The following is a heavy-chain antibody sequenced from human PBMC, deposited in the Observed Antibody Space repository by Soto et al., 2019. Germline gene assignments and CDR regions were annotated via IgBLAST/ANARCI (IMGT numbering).Heavy chain of an antibody. D-gene: IGHD2-21*02. CDR1: GGTFSSYT. J-gene: IGHJ4*02. V-gene: IGHV1-69*08. CDR3: AREGEGGGDDY. CDR2: IIPILGIA. Sequence: QVQLVQSGAEVKKPGSSMKVSCTASGGTFSSYTISWVRQAPGQGLEWMGRIIPILGIANYAQKFQGRVTITADKSTSTAYMELSSLRSEDTAVYYCAREGEGGGDDYWGQGALVTVSS.